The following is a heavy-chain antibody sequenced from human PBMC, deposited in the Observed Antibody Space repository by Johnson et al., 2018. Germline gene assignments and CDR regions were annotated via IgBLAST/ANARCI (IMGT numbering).Heavy chain of an antibody. J-gene: IGHJ6*03. V-gene: IGHV3-33*01. CDR1: GFTFSSYG. Sequence: QVQLVESGGGVVQPGRPLRLSCAASGFTFSSYGMHWVRQAPGKGLEWVAVIWYDGSNKYYADSVKGRFTISRDNAKNSPYLEMNSLRAEDTAVYYCARELGGYYYYYMDVWDKGATVTVSS. CDR3: ARELGGYYYYYMDV. CDR2: IWYDGSNK.